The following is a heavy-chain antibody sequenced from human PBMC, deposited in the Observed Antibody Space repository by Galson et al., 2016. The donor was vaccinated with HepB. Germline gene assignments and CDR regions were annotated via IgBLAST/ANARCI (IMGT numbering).Heavy chain of an antibody. CDR1: GYTFTGYY. Sequence: SVKVSCKASGYTFTGYYLHWVRQAPGQGLEWMGWINPNSGATNYVEKFQGRVTMTRDTSIGKAYMELSRLRSDDTAIYYCARDPPGAPLVDYWGQGTLVTVSS. J-gene: IGHJ4*02. CDR2: INPNSGAT. V-gene: IGHV1-2*02. D-gene: IGHD3-3*02. CDR3: ARDPPGAPLVDY.